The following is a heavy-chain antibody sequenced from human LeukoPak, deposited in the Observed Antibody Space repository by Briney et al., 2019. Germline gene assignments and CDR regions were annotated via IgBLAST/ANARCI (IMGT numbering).Heavy chain of an antibody. V-gene: IGHV3-7*04. CDR3: GGGGYDISGYRDY. D-gene: IGHD3-22*01. CDR2: IKQDGSEK. Sequence: GGSLRLSCAASGFTFSSYWMSWVRQAPGKGLEWVANIKQDGSEKYYVDSVKGRFTISRDNAKNSLYLQMNSLRAEDTAVYYGGGGGYDISGYRDYWGQGTLVTVSS. J-gene: IGHJ4*02. CDR1: GFTFSSYW.